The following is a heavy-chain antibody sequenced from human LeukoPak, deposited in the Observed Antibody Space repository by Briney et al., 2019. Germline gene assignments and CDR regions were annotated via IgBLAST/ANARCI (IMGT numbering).Heavy chain of an antibody. V-gene: IGHV3-73*01. CDR1: GFTFSGSA. J-gene: IGHJ4*02. Sequence: GGSLRLSCAASGFTFSGSAMHWVRRASGKGLEWLGRIRSKADSYTTAYAASVKGRFIVSRDDSKNTAYLQMNSLKTEDTAVYYCRAAADLNDCWGQGTLVTVSS. D-gene: IGHD6-13*01. CDR3: RAAADLNDC. CDR2: IRSKADSYTT.